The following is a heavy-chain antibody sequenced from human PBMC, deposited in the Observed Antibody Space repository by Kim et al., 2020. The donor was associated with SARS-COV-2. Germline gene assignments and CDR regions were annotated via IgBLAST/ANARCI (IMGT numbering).Heavy chain of an antibody. V-gene: IGHV4-4*07. CDR3: AREYTSGWRQFDY. CDR2: ISTSGST. Sequence: SETLSLTCSVSGGSISNYYWSWIRQPAGKVLEWIGRISTSGSTNYNPSLKSRVTMSMDTSKNQFSLNLTSVTAADTAVYYCAREYTSGWRQFDYWGQGTLVTVSS. D-gene: IGHD6-19*01. CDR1: GGSISNYY. J-gene: IGHJ4*02.